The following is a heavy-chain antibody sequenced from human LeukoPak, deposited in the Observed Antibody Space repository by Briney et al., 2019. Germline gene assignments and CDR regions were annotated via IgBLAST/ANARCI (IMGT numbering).Heavy chain of an antibody. CDR3: AREAAVAGTVFDY. D-gene: IGHD6-19*01. J-gene: IGHJ4*02. CDR1: GFTLSDYY. V-gene: IGHV3-11*01. Sequence: GGSLRLSCVGSGFTLSDYYMSWIRQAPGKGLEWVSYISSSGSTIYYADSVKGRFTISRDNAKNSLYLQMNSLRAEDTAVYYCAREAAVAGTVFDYWGQGTLVTVSS. CDR2: ISSSGSTI.